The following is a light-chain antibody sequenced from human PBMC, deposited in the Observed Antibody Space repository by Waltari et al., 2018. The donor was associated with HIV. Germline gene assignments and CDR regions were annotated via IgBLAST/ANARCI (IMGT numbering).Light chain of an antibody. J-gene: IGKJ4*01. Sequence: DIQMTQSLSTVSASVGDKIIITCRASQSISNWLAWFQQKPGKAPKLLIYKASNLESGVPSRFSGSGSGTEFTLTINSLQPDDFATYFCQQYSSDPHTFGRGTRVEVK. CDR1: QSISNW. V-gene: IGKV1-5*03. CDR3: QQYSSDPHT. CDR2: KAS.